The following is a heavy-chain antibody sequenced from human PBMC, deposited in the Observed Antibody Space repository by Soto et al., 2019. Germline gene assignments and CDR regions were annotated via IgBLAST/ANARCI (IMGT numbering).Heavy chain of an antibody. CDR2: IWYDGSNK. CDR3: ARSGDFEYYYAMDV. CDR1: GFAFSSYG. V-gene: IGHV3-33*01. J-gene: IGHJ6*02. Sequence: QVQLVESGGGVVQPGRSLRLSCAASGFAFSSYGMHWVRQAPGKGPEWVAVIWYDGSNKYYADSVKGRFTISRDNSKNTLYLQMNSLRAADTALYYCARSGDFEYYYAMDVWGQGTTVTVSS. D-gene: IGHD4-17*01.